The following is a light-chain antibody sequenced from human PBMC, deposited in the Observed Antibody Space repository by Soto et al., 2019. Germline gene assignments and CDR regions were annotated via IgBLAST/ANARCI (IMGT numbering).Light chain of an antibody. CDR3: GSYTRTDTPFV. Sequence: QSALAQPSSVSGSPGQSITISCTGTSTDVGGYNYVSWYQHHPGKGPKLIIYEVSNRPSGVSDRFSGSKSGNKASLIISNLEAEDESDYYCGSYTRTDTPFVFGTGTKLXVL. CDR1: STDVGGYNY. V-gene: IGLV2-14*01. J-gene: IGLJ1*01. CDR2: EVS.